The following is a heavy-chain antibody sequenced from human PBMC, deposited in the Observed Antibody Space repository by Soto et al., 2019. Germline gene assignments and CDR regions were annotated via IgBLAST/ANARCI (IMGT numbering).Heavy chain of an antibody. CDR3: AKGSASGSPYYFDF. Sequence: PGGSLRLSCAASGFTFSSYAMSWVRQAPGKGLEWVSAISGSGGSTYYADSVKGRFTISRDNSKNTLYLQMNRLRADDTAVYYCAKGSASGSPYYFDFWGPGTLVTVAS. CDR2: ISGSGGST. CDR1: GFTFSSYA. D-gene: IGHD6-25*01. J-gene: IGHJ4*02. V-gene: IGHV3-23*01.